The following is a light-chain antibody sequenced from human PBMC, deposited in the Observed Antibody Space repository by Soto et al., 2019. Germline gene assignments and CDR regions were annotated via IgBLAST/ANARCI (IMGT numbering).Light chain of an antibody. CDR2: AAS. CDR3: QQLKSDPRG. CDR1: QGLXSH. Sequence: IQLTQSPSLLSASAGDRVTITCRASQGLXSHFVWYQQKPGKAPKMLXDAASTLQRGGPSRLSGSGSGTEFTLPISSLQPEDFATYYCQQLKSDPRGFGQGTKVDIK. J-gene: IGKJ1*01. V-gene: IGKV1-9*01.